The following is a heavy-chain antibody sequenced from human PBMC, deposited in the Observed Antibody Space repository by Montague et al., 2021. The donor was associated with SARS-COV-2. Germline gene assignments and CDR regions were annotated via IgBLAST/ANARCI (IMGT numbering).Heavy chain of an antibody. CDR2: IYYSGTT. D-gene: IGHD4-17*01. CDR3: ARGGTVTTFFAPKRTRRYNWFDP. CDR1: GGSISSSSYY. V-gene: IGHV4-39*01. Sequence: SETLSLTCTVSGGSISSSSYYWGRIRQPPGKGPEWIGSIYYSGTTFYNPSLRSRVTMSVDTSKNQFSLKLSSVTAADTAVYYCARGGTVTTFFAPKRTRRYNWFDPWGQGTLVTVSS. J-gene: IGHJ5*02.